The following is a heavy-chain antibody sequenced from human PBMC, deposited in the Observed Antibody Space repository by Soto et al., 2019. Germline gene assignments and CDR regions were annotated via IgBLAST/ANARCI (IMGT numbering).Heavy chain of an antibody. Sequence: GGSLRLSCAASGFTFDDYTMHWVRQAPGKGLEWVSLISWDGGRTYYADSVKGRFTISRDNSKNSLYLQMNSLRTEDTALYYCAKDMGSSSGFDYWGQGTLVTVSS. CDR2: ISWDGGRT. CDR3: AKDMGSSSGFDY. D-gene: IGHD6-6*01. V-gene: IGHV3-43*01. CDR1: GFTFDDYT. J-gene: IGHJ4*02.